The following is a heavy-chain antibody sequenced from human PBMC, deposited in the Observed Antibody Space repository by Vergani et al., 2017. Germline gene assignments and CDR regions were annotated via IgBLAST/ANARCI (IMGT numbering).Heavy chain of an antibody. V-gene: IGHV3-21*01. J-gene: IGHJ4*02. CDR2: ISSRSTYT. CDR3: ARGYKYDNSGYYYYLPDY. Sequence: EVQLVESGGGLVKPGGSLRLSCAASGFTFSSYSMNWVRQAPGKGLEWVSSISSRSTYTYYADSVKGRFTISRDNAKSSLYLQMNSLRADDTAVYDCARGYKYDNSGYYYYLPDYWGQGTLVTVSS. D-gene: IGHD3-22*01. CDR1: GFTFSSYS.